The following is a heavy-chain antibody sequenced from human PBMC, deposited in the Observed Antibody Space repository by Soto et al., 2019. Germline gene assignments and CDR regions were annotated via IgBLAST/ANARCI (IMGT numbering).Heavy chain of an antibody. Sequence: QMQLQESGPGLVKPSETLSLICTVSSGSITSEQRWSWVRQPPGKGLEWIGEIHHSGGTNEHPSLRSRVTMSVDKSKNQFSLKLNSVTAADTAVYFCARSFGWYAIDHWGQGTLVIVSS. J-gene: IGHJ4*02. CDR2: IHHSGGT. D-gene: IGHD6-19*01. CDR1: SGSITSEQR. V-gene: IGHV4-4*02. CDR3: ARSFGWYAIDH.